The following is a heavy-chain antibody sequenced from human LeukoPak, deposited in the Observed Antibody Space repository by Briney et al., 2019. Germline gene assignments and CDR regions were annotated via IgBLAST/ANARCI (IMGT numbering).Heavy chain of an antibody. CDR3: AKDHGSSDWYYFDY. CDR2: ISGSGGST. Sequence: GGSLRLSCAASGFTFSSYWMSWVRQAPGKGLEWVSAISGSGGSTYYADSVKGRFTISRDNSKNTLYLQMNTLRADDTAVYYCAKDHGSSDWYYFDYWGQGTLVTVSS. V-gene: IGHV3-23*01. D-gene: IGHD6-13*01. J-gene: IGHJ4*02. CDR1: GFTFSSYW.